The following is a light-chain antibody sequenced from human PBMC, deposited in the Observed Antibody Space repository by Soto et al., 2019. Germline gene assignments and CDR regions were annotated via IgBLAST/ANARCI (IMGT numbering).Light chain of an antibody. CDR1: QFFGSDY. J-gene: IGKJ1*01. V-gene: IGKV3-20*01. CDR3: QKFDGTGT. Sequence: EIVLTQSPDTLSLSPGERATLSCRASQFFGSDYLAWYQQKPGQPPRLLIYGASRRATGIPDRFSGGGSGTDFTITISSLEPEDFAMYYCQKFDGTGTFGQGTRVEIK. CDR2: GAS.